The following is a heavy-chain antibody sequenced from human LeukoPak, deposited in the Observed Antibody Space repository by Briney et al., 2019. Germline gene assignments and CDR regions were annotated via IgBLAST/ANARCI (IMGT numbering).Heavy chain of an antibody. V-gene: IGHV3-74*01. J-gene: IGHJ4*02. Sequence: GGSLRLSCAASGYTFSRYWMHWVRQGPGKGLVWVSRINEDGSSTSYADSVKGRFTISRDNAKNTLYLQMNSLRAEDTAVYYCARGGATMAYYWGQGTLVTVSS. CDR2: INEDGSST. CDR1: GYTFSRYW. CDR3: ARGGATMAYY. D-gene: IGHD3-10*01.